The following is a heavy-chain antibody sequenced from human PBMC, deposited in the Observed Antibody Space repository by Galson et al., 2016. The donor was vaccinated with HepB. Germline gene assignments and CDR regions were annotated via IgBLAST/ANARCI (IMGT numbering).Heavy chain of an antibody. J-gene: IGHJ3*02. V-gene: IGHV3-30-3*01. CDR1: RFTFSRNA. D-gene: IGHD4-17*01. Sequence: SLRLSCAASRFTFSRNAMHWVRQAPGEGLDWVAAISYDGRDKYYADSVKGRFTISRDNSRNMVYLEMNSLRPEETAVYYCARDPYGDNDAFDIWGQGTMVSVSS. CDR2: ISYDGRDK. CDR3: ARDPYGDNDAFDI.